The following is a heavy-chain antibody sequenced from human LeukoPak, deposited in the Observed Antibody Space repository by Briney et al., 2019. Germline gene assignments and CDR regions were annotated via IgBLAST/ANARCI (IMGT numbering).Heavy chain of an antibody. CDR3: ARYFDSSGYSHIRFDY. V-gene: IGHV3-7*01. CDR1: GFTFSSYW. Sequence: PGGSLRLSCAASGFTFSSYWMTWVRQAPEKGLVWVGSIKQDGSDKYYVESVKGRFTISRDNAKNSLYLQMNSLRVEDTAVYYCARYFDSSGYSHIRFDYWGQGALVTVSS. J-gene: IGHJ4*02. D-gene: IGHD3-22*01. CDR2: IKQDGSDK.